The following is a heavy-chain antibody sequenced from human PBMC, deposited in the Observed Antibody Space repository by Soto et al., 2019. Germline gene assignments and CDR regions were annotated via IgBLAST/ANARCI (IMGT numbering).Heavy chain of an antibody. V-gene: IGHV4-59*01. Sequence: SETLSLTCTVSGGSISNYYWSWIRQPPGKGLEWIGYVYYTGSTNYIPSLKSRVTISVDTSKNQFSLNLSSVTAADTAVYYCARVGATIIPYYYGMDVWGQGTTVTVSS. CDR3: ARVGATIIPYYYGMDV. D-gene: IGHD1-26*01. CDR1: GGSISNYY. CDR2: VYYTGST. J-gene: IGHJ6*02.